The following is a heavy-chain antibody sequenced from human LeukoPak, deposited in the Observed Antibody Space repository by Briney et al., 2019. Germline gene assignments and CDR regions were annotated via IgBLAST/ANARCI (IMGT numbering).Heavy chain of an antibody. CDR1: GLTFSSYS. CDR2: ISSGSSYI. J-gene: IGHJ3*02. V-gene: IGHV3-21*01. CDR3: ARGGYSYGTDAFDI. Sequence: GGSLRLSCAASGLTFSSYSMNWVRQAPGKGLEWVSSISSGSSYIYYADSVKGRFTISRDNAKNSLYLQMNSLRAEDTAVYYCARGGYSYGTDAFDIWGQGTMVTVSS. D-gene: IGHD5-18*01.